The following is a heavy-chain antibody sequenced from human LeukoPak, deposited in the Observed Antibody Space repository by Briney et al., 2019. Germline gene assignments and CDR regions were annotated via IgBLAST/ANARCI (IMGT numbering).Heavy chain of an antibody. D-gene: IGHD6-6*01. CDR3: ARDKTRGSGRSSSDLHPPQLGY. CDR2: ISAYNGNT. Sequence: ASVKVSCKASGYTFTSYGISWVRQAPGQGLEGMGWISAYNGNTNYAQKLQGRVTMTTDTSTSTAYMELRSLRSDDTAVYYCARDKTRGSGRSSSDLHPPQLGYWGQGTLVTVSS. CDR1: GYTFTSYG. J-gene: IGHJ4*02. V-gene: IGHV1-18*01.